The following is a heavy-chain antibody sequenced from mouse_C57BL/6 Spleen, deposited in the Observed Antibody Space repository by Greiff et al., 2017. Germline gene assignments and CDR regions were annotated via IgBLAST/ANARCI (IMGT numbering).Heavy chain of an antibody. Sequence: QVQLKESGAELARPGASVKLSCKASGYTFTSYGISWVKQRTGQGLEWIGEIYPRSGNTYYNEKFKGKATLTADKSSSTAYMELRSLTSEDSAVYFCASFTTVSVWGTGTTVTVSS. CDR2: IYPRSGNT. J-gene: IGHJ1*03. CDR1: GYTFTSYG. CDR3: ASFTTVSV. V-gene: IGHV1-81*01. D-gene: IGHD1-1*01.